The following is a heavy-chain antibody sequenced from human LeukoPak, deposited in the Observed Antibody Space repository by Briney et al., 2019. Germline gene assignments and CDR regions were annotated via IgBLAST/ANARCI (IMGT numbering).Heavy chain of an antibody. Sequence: SETLSLTCTVSGGSISSYYWSWIRQPPGKGLEWIGYIYYSGSTNYNPSLKSRVTISVDTSKNQFSLKLSSVTAADTAVYYCARHVPAAISYYYYYGMDVWGQGTTVTVSS. J-gene: IGHJ6*02. V-gene: IGHV4-59*08. CDR2: IYYSGST. CDR1: GGSISSYY. D-gene: IGHD2-2*01. CDR3: ARHVPAAISYYYYYGMDV.